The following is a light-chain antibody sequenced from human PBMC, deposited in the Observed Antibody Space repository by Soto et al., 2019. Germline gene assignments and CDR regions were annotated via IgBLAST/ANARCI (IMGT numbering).Light chain of an antibody. CDR3: QSYDNRLRAV. Sequence: QSALTQPSSVSGDPGQTVTLYCTGSSSNIGAGYNVHWYQQLPGTAPKLLIHGNNNRPSGVPDRFSGSKSGTSASLAITGLQVEDEGNYYCQSYDNRLRAVFGTGTKV. CDR1: SSNIGAGYN. J-gene: IGLJ1*01. V-gene: IGLV1-40*01. CDR2: GNN.